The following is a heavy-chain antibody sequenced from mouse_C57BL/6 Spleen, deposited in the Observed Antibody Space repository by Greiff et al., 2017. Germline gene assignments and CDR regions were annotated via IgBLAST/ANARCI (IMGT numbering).Heavy chain of an antibody. J-gene: IGHJ4*01. CDR2: IYPGDGDT. CDR3: ARSYYDYDGGNAMDY. D-gene: IGHD2-4*01. CDR1: GYAFSSYW. V-gene: IGHV1-80*01. Sequence: VQVVESGAELVKPGASVKISCKASGYAFSSYWMNWVKQRPGKGLEWIGQIYPGDGDTNYNGKFKGKATLTADKSSSTAYMQLSSLTSEDSAVYFCARSYYDYDGGNAMDYWGQGTSVTVSS.